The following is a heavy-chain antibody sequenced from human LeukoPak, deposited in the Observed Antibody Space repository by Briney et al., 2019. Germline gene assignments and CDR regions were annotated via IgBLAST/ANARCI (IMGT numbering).Heavy chain of an antibody. CDR1: GGSTSSYY. CDR3: AGCVAARGVVDY. J-gene: IGHJ4*02. V-gene: IGHV4-59*01. D-gene: IGHD6-6*01. CDR2: IYYSGNT. Sequence: SETLSLTCTVSGGSTSSYYWSWVPHPPGKGLEWIGYIYYSGNTNYNPPPKRLGTISVDTSKNQYSLKLSCVTAADTAVYYCAGCVAARGVVDYWGQGTLVTVSA.